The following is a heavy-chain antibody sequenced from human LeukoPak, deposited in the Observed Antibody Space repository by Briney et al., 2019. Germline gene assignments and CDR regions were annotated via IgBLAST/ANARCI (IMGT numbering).Heavy chain of an antibody. D-gene: IGHD2-15*01. Sequence: ASVKVSCKASGYTFSDYYIHWVRQAPGKGPEWMGIINPTGGTTHYAQKFQGRVTMTRDTATSTVYIELSSLRSDDTAVYYCARVADYCSGGSCYDFWGQGTLVTVSS. CDR1: GYTFSDYY. J-gene: IGHJ4*02. CDR2: INPTGGTT. CDR3: ARVADYCSGGSCYDF. V-gene: IGHV1-46*01.